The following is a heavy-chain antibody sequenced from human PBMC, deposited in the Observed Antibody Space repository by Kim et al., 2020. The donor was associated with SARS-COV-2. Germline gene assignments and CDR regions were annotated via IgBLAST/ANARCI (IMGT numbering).Heavy chain of an antibody. J-gene: IGHJ4*02. V-gene: IGHV3-21*01. CDR3: ARSSFTDGSSLGY. CDR2: ISSSSSYI. CDR1: GFTFSSYS. Sequence: GGSLRLSCAASGFTFSSYSMNWVRQAPGKGLEWVSSISSSSSYIYYADSVKGRFTISRDNAKNSLYLQMNSLRAEDTAVYYCARSSFTDGSSLGYWGQGTLVTVSS. D-gene: IGHD3-16*01.